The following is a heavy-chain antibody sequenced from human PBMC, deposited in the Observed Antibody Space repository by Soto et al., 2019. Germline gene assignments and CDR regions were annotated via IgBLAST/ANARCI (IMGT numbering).Heavy chain of an antibody. CDR2: ISSSSSTI. D-gene: IGHD2-2*01. J-gene: IGHJ4*02. V-gene: IGHV3-48*01. CDR3: ARDVVIDY. Sequence: EVQLVDSGGGLLQPWGSLRLSCAASGFTFSSYSMHWFRQAPGKGLEWVSYISSSSSTIYYADSVKGRFTISRDNAKKSLYLKMNSLRAEDTAVYYCARDVVIDYWGQGTLVTVSS. CDR1: GFTFSSYS.